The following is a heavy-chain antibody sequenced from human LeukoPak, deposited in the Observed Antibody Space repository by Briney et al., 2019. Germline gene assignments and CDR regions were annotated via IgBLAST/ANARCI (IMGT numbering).Heavy chain of an antibody. CDR3: ARFRPPISHYYYYGMDV. J-gene: IGHJ6*02. V-gene: IGHV4-34*01. CDR2: INHSGST. D-gene: IGHD6-6*01. Sequence: SETLSLTCTVSGGSISSYYWSWIRQPPGKGLEWIGEINHSGSTNYNPSLKSRVTISVDTSKNQFSLKLSSVTAADTAVYYCARFRPPISHYYYYGMDVWGQGTTVTVSS. CDR1: GGSISSYY.